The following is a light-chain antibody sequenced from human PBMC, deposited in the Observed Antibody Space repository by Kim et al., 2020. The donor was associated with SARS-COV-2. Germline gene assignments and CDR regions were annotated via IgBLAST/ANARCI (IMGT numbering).Light chain of an antibody. Sequence: ELTQPPSASGTPGQRVTISRSGSSSNIGSNAVNWYLQLPGTAPKLLIYSNNQRLSGVPDRFSGSKSGTSASLAISGLQSEDEADYYCAAWDDSLNGPVFGGGTQLTVL. V-gene: IGLV1-44*01. CDR2: SNN. CDR3: AAWDDSLNGPV. J-gene: IGLJ2*01. CDR1: SSNIGSNA.